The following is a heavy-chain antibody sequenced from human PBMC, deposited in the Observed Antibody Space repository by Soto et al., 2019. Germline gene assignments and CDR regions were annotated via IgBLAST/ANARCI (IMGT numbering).Heavy chain of an antibody. CDR2: ISYDGSNK. J-gene: IGHJ6*02. Sequence: GGSLRLSCAASGFTFSSYGMHWVRQAPGKGLEWVAVISYDGSNKYYADSVKGRFTISRDNSKNTLYLQMNSLRAEDTAVYYCAKDGFTMVRGSRTPYGMDVWGQGTTVTVSS. V-gene: IGHV3-30*18. D-gene: IGHD3-10*01. CDR1: GFTFSSYG. CDR3: AKDGFTMVRGSRTPYGMDV.